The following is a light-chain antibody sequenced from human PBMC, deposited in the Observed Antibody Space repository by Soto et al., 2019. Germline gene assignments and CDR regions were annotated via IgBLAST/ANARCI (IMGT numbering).Light chain of an antibody. CDR2: GAS. J-gene: IGKJ5*01. V-gene: IGKV3-20*01. CDR3: QQYGSSPRIS. Sequence: EIVLTQSPGTLSLSPGERATLSCRASQSVSSSYLAWYQQKPGQAPRLLIYGASSRATGIPDRFSGSGSGTDFTLTISRLEPEDFALYYCQQYGSSPRISFGQGTRLEI. CDR1: QSVSSSY.